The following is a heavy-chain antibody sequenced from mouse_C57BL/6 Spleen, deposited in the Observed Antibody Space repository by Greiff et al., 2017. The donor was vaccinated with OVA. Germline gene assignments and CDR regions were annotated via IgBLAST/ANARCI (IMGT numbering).Heavy chain of an antibody. CDR1: GYAFSSSW. J-gene: IGHJ2*01. V-gene: IGHV1-82*01. Sequence: QLVESGPELVKPGASVKISCKASGYAFSSSWMNWVKQRPGKGLEWIGRIYPGDGDTNYNGKFKGKATLTADKSSSTAYMQLSSLTSEDSAVYFCARITTVEDFDYWGQGTTLTVSS. D-gene: IGHD1-1*01. CDR2: IYPGDGDT. CDR3: ARITTVEDFDY.